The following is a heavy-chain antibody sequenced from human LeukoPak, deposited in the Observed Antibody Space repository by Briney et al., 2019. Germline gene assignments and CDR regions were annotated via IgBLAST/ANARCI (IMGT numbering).Heavy chain of an antibody. V-gene: IGHV3-30*02. CDR3: AIWRTQGGGVNYFDY. J-gene: IGHJ4*02. CDR1: GFTFSSYG. D-gene: IGHD1-7*01. CDR2: IRYDGSNK. Sequence: GGSLRLSCAVSGFTFSSYGMHWVRQAPGKGLEWVAFIRYDGSNKYYADSVKGRFTISRDNSKNTLYLQMNSLRAEDTAVYYCAIWRTQGGGVNYFDYWGQGTLVTVSS.